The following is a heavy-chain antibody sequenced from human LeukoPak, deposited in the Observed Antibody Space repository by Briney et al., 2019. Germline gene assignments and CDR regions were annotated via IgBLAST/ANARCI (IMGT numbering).Heavy chain of an antibody. CDR3: TTGSYYDSSGYYIDY. CDR2: IISKTDGGTT. Sequence: GGSLRLSCAASGFTFSNAWMSWVRQAPGKGLEWVGRIISKTDGGTTDYAAPVKGRFTISRDDSKSTLYLQMNSLKTEDTAVYYCTTGSYYDSSGYYIDYWGQGTLVTVSS. D-gene: IGHD3-22*01. J-gene: IGHJ4*02. V-gene: IGHV3-15*01. CDR1: GFTFSNAW.